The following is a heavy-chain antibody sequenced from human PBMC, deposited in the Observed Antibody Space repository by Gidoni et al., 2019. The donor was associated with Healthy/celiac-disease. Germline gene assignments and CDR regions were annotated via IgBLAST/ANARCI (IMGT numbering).Heavy chain of an antibody. CDR1: GFTFSSYA. D-gene: IGHD3-16*02. V-gene: IGHV3-23*01. CDR2: ISGSGGST. Sequence: EVQLLESGGGLVQPGGSLRLSCAASGFTFSSYAMSWVRQAPGKGLEWVSAISGSGGSTYYADSVKGRFTISRDNSKNTLYLQMNSLRAEDTAVYYCAKDQSFGGVIGGYFDYWGQGTLVTVSS. J-gene: IGHJ4*02. CDR3: AKDQSFGGVIGGYFDY.